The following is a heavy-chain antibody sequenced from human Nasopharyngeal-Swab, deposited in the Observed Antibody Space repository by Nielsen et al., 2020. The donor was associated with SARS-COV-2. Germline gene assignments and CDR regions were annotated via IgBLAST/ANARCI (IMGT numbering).Heavy chain of an antibody. CDR3: SILAASPNYYYYYYMDV. V-gene: IGHV1-18*04. CDR1: GYTFTRHG. Sequence: ASVKVSCKASGYTFTRHGVTWARQAPGKGLEGMEWISTYNGNTIYAQKLQGRLTMTTDTSTSTAYMELRSLRSDDTAVYYCSILAASPNYYYYYYMDVWGKGTTITVSS. J-gene: IGHJ6*03. CDR2: ISTYNGNT. D-gene: IGHD2-2*01.